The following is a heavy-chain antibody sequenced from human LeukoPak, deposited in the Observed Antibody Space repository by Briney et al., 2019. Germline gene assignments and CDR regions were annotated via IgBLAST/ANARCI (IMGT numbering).Heavy chain of an antibody. D-gene: IGHD2-2*01. CDR2: IYYSGST. J-gene: IGHJ5*02. Sequence: SETLSLTCTDSGGSISSYYWSWIRQPPGKGLEWIGYIYYSGSTNYNPSLKSRVTISVDTSKNQFSLKLSSVTAADTAVYYCARDYRYCSSTSCYGGNWFDPWGQGTLVTVSS. CDR3: ARDYRYCSSTSCYGGNWFDP. CDR1: GGSISSYY. V-gene: IGHV4-59*01.